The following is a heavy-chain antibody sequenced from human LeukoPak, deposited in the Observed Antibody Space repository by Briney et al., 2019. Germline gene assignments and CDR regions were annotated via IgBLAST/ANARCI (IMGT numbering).Heavy chain of an antibody. D-gene: IGHD3-16*01. Sequence: WGSLRLSCAASGVTFSSYAMSWVRQPPGKGLEWVAAISGSGGSTYYADSVKGGFTISRNNSKNTLYLQMNSLRADDTAVYYCAKAPVNWGRSHIRGQGTIATVSS. CDR3: AKAPVNWGRSHI. CDR2: ISGSGGST. V-gene: IGHV3-23*01. CDR1: GVTFSSYA. J-gene: IGHJ3*02.